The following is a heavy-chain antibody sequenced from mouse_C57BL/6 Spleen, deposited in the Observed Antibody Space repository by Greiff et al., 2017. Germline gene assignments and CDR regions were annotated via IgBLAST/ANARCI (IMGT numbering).Heavy chain of an antibody. CDR3: AISWFAY. V-gene: IGHV1-76*01. Sequence: VQRVESGAELVRPGASVKLSCKASGYTFTDYYINWVKQRPGQGLEWIARIYPGSGNTYYNEKFKGKATLTAEKSSSTAYMQLSSLTSEDSAVYFCAISWFAYWGQGTLVTVSA. CDR2: IYPGSGNT. J-gene: IGHJ3*01. CDR1: GYTFTDYY.